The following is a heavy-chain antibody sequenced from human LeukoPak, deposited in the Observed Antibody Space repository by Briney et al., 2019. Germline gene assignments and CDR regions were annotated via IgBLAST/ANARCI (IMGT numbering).Heavy chain of an antibody. J-gene: IGHJ6*03. D-gene: IGHD4-23*01. CDR1: GFTFSNYA. Sequence: GGSLRLSCAASGFTFSNYAMSWVRQAPGKGLEWVSGITGSGGSTYYADSVKGRFTISRDNSKNTLYLQINSLRVEDTAVYYCAKTAVVSPRLGYYYYMDVWGKGTTVTVSS. CDR2: ITGSGGST. CDR3: AKTAVVSPRLGYYYYMDV. V-gene: IGHV3-23*01.